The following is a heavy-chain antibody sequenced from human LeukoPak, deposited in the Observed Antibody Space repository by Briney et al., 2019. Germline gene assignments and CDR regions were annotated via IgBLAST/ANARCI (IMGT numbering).Heavy chain of an antibody. J-gene: IGHJ4*02. D-gene: IGHD4-11*01. CDR3: ARQGPLTTAVTTRTNPFDY. V-gene: IGHV4-59*08. CDR2: IYYSGST. Sequence: SETLSLICTVSAGSISSSYWSWIRQPPGKGLGWIGYIYYSGSTNYNPSLKSRVTISVDTSKNQFSLKLNSVTAADTAVYYCARQGPLTTAVTTRTNPFDYWGQGTLVTVSS. CDR1: AGSISSSY.